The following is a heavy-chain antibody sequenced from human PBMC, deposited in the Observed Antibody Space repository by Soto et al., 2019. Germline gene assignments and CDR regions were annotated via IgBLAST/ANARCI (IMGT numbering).Heavy chain of an antibody. D-gene: IGHD1-26*01. CDR3: ATGGIVGARD. CDR2: ISPNSEKT. Sequence: ASVKVSCKASGYTFSNFGISWVRQAPGEGLEWMGWISPNSEKTKIAQRFQGRVTMTTDISTSTSYMELSGLTSDDTAVYYCATGGIVGARDWGQGTLVTVSS. J-gene: IGHJ4*02. CDR1: GYTFSNFG. V-gene: IGHV1-18*01.